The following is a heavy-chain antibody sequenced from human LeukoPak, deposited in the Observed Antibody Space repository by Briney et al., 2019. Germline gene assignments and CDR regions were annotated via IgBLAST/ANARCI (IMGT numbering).Heavy chain of an antibody. V-gene: IGHV4-4*07. CDR3: ARETRQGSDY. Sequence: SETLSLTCTVSGDSISGYYWSWIRQPAGKGLEWIGRIYTRGTTNYNTNYNPSLKSRVTMSVDTSKNQLSLKLSSVTAADTAVYYCARETRQGSDYWGQGTLVTVSS. J-gene: IGHJ4*02. D-gene: IGHD1-7*01. CDR2: IYTRGTT. CDR1: GDSISGYY.